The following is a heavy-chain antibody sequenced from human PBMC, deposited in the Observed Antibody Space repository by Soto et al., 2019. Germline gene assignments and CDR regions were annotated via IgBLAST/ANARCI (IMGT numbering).Heavy chain of an antibody. J-gene: IGHJ4*02. D-gene: IGHD6-19*01. V-gene: IGHV4-30-4*01. CDR2: IHHSGST. Sequence: SETLARTCTVPGCSISSGDYYWSWIRQPPGKGLEWIGSIHHSGSTFYNPSLKNRVTISVDTSKNQFSLELNSVTAADTAVYYCARVAVAGTRVDYWGQGTLVTVSS. CDR1: GCSISSGDYY. CDR3: ARVAVAGTRVDY.